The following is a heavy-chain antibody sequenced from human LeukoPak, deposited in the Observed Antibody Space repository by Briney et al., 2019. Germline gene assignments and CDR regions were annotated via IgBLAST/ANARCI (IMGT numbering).Heavy chain of an antibody. CDR3: VRATGSSWRHFDY. CDR2: GRDKANSYTT. J-gene: IGHJ4*02. CDR1: GFTFSDHY. D-gene: IGHD6-13*01. Sequence: GGSLRLSCAASGFTFSDHYMDWVRQAPGKGLEWDGRGRDKANSYTTDYAASVKGRFTISRDDSKNSLYLQMNSLKTEDTAVYYCVRATGSSWRHFDYWGQGTLVTVSS. V-gene: IGHV3-72*01.